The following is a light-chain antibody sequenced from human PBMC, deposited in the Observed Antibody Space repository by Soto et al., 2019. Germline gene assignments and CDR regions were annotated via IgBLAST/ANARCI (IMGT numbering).Light chain of an antibody. CDR3: QKYSGPPYT. CDR2: TAS. CDR1: QGIRNY. Sequence: DIQMTQSPSSLSASVGDRVTITCRASQGIRNYLAWYQQKPGKVPKLLFYTASTLQSGVPSRFSGSGSGTDFTLTISSLQPEDVATYYCQKYSGPPYTFGQGTKLEIK. V-gene: IGKV1-27*01. J-gene: IGKJ2*01.